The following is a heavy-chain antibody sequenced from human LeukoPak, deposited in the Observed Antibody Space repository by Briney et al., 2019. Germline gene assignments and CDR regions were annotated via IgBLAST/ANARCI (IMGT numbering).Heavy chain of an antibody. J-gene: IGHJ4*02. CDR1: GYTFTGYY. CDR3: ARALYCTNGVCYTGFDY. Sequence: ASVKVSCKASGYTFTGYYMHWVRQAPGQGLEWMGWINPNSGGTNYAQKFQGRVTMTRDTSTSTAYMELSRLRSDDTAVYYCARALYCTNGVCYTGFDYWGQGTLVTVSS. CDR2: INPNSGGT. D-gene: IGHD2-8*01. V-gene: IGHV1-2*02.